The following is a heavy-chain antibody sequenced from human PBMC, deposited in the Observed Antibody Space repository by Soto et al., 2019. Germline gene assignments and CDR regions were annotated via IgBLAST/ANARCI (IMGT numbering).Heavy chain of an antibody. J-gene: IGHJ4*02. Sequence: ASVKVSCKASGYTFTGYYMHWVRQAPGQGLEWMGWINPNSGGTNYAQKFQGRVTMTRDTYISTAYMELSRLRSDDTAVYYCARDYYDSSGGYYFDYWGQGTLVTVSS. CDR1: GYTFTGYY. CDR2: INPNSGGT. CDR3: ARDYYDSSGGYYFDY. V-gene: IGHV1-2*02. D-gene: IGHD3-22*01.